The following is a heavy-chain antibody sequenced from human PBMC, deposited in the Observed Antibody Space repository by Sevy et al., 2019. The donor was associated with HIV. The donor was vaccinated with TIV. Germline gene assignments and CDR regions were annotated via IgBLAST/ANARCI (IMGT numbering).Heavy chain of an antibody. CDR3: AKDGAYYYDSSGYLDY. CDR1: GFTFSSYA. Sequence: GGSLRLSCAASGFTFSSYAMSWVRQAPGKGLEWVSAISGSGGSTYYADSVKGRFTISRANSKNTLYLQMNSLRAEDTAVYYCAKDGAYYYDSSGYLDYWGQGTLVTVSS. CDR2: ISGSGGST. D-gene: IGHD3-22*01. J-gene: IGHJ4*02. V-gene: IGHV3-23*01.